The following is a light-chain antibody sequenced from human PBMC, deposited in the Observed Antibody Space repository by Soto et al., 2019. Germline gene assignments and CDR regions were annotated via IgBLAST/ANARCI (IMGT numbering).Light chain of an antibody. Sequence: QSVLTQPASVSGSPGQSITISCTGTSSDVGRYNLVSWYQQHPGKAPKLMIYEVGKRPSGVSNRFSGSKSGNTASLTISGLQAEDEADYYCCSYAGSTTFVVFGGGTKVTV. J-gene: IGLJ2*01. CDR2: EVG. V-gene: IGLV2-23*02. CDR1: SSDVGRYNL. CDR3: CSYAGSTTFVV.